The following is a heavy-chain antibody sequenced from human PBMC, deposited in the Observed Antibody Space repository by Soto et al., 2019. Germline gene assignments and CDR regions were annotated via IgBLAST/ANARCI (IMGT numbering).Heavy chain of an antibody. D-gene: IGHD5-12*01. CDR1: GYSFTNYW. J-gene: IGHJ4*02. CDR3: ARLGGEMATIIDY. V-gene: IGHV5-10-1*01. CDR2: IDPTDSYT. Sequence: GGFLNISCKGSGYSFTNYWISCVRQMPGKGLEWMGKIDPTDSYTNYSPSFQGHVTISADKSIRTAYLQWSSLKASDTAMYYCARLGGEMATIIDYWGQGTLVTVSS.